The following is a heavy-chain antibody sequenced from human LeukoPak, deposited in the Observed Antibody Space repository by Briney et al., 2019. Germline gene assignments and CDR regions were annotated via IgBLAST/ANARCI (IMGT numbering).Heavy chain of an antibody. Sequence: GGSLRLSCAASGSTFSNAWMSWVRQAPGKGLEWVGRIKSKIDGETTGYAAPVKGRFTISRDDSKNMLYLQMNSLKTEDTAVYYCTTELGLSFGVRYFDHWGQGTSATVSS. D-gene: IGHD3-10*01. CDR2: IKSKIDGETT. CDR3: TTELGLSFGVRYFDH. V-gene: IGHV3-15*01. CDR1: GSTFSNAW. J-gene: IGHJ4*02.